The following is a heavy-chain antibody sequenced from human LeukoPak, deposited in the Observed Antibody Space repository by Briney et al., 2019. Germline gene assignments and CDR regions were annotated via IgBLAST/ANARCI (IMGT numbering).Heavy chain of an antibody. CDR1: GFTVSSNY. CDR2: IYSDGST. Sequence: PGGSLRLSCAASGFTVSSNYMSWVRQAPGKGLEWVSVIYSDGSTSYADSVKGRFTISRDNSKNTLFLQMNSLRAEDTAIYYCAKSGQQLGLRLSYDYNYGMDVWGQGTTVTVSS. V-gene: IGHV3-66*01. D-gene: IGHD6-13*01. J-gene: IGHJ6*02. CDR3: AKSGQQLGLRLSYDYNYGMDV.